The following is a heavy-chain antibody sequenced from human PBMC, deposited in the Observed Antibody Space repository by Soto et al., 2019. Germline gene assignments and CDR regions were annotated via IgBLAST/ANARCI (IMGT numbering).Heavy chain of an antibody. CDR1: GFTFSSYA. V-gene: IGHV3-23*01. D-gene: IGHD5-18*01. J-gene: IGHJ4*02. CDR2: ISGSGGST. CDR3: AKALGYSYGYAVEY. Sequence: GGSLRLSCAASGFTFSSYAMSWVRQAPGKGLEWVSTISGSGGSTHYADSVKGRFTISRDNSKNTLYLQMNSLRAEDTAAYYCAKALGYSYGYAVEYWGQGTLVTVSS.